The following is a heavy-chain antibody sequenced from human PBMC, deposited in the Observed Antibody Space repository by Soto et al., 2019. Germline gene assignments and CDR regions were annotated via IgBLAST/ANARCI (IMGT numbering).Heavy chain of an antibody. J-gene: IGHJ1*01. CDR3: ARVGSRDAYDYVLDH. Sequence: QVQVVQSGAEVKKPGSSVNISCKASGRIFSSFPTSWVRQVPGQGLEWMGGVISASGSVTYAPKFQGRVTITAVNSAGIGYMELTSLTSEDTAIYYCARVGSRDAYDYVLDHWGPGTMVTVSS. CDR2: VISASGSV. D-gene: IGHD3-10*02. CDR1: GRIFSSFP. V-gene: IGHV1-69*06.